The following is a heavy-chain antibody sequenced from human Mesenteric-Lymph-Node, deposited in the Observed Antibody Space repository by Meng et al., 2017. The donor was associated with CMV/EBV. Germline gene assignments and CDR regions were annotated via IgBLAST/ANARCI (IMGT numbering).Heavy chain of an antibody. Sequence: SETLSLTCTVSGASITSGGFYWTWIRQNPGKGLEWIGFIYFSGTTYYNTSLKSRITISLDTSKNQFSLKLTSVTAADTAVYYCARGVVVITHFDYWGQGTLATVSS. V-gene: IGHV4-31*03. CDR1: GASITSGGFY. CDR3: ARGVVVITHFDY. J-gene: IGHJ4*02. CDR2: IYFSGTT. D-gene: IGHD3-22*01.